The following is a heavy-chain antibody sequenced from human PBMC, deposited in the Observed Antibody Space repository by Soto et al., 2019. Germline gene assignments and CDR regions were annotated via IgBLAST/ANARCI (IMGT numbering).Heavy chain of an antibody. CDR1: GFTLSNFW. Sequence: EVQLVESGGDLAQPGGSLRLSCAASGFTLSNFWVNWVRQAPGKGLEWVANIKQGGVEKNYVDSVKGRFTIARDDTKNSLFLKMNNLRAEDAAIYYSLVTTSAFDIWGRGTTVTVSS. V-gene: IGHV3-7*01. D-gene: IGHD4-17*01. CDR2: IKQGGVEK. CDR3: LVTTSAFDI. J-gene: IGHJ3*02.